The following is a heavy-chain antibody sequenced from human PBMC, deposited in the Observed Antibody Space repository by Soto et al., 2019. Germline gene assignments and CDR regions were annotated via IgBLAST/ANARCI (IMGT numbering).Heavy chain of an antibody. CDR1: GGSISPYY. D-gene: IGHD3-10*01. CDR2: VYYSRSIT. J-gene: IGHJ6*02. V-gene: IGHV4-59*08. Sequence: QVQLQESGPGLVKPSETLSLTCTVSGGSISPYYWSWIRQPPGKGLEWIGYVYYSRSITDYNPSLTTRVTISVDPSKNQFALKLSSVTAADTAVYYCVRQQVVRGVTIPFHYYGMDVWGQGTTVTVSS. CDR3: VRQQVVRGVTIPFHYYGMDV.